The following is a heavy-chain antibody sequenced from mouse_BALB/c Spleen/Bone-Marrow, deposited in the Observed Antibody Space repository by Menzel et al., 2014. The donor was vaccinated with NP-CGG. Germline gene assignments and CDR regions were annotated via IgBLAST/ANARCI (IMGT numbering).Heavy chain of an antibody. Sequence: VQLVESGPELMKPGASVKISCKATGYTFSSYWIEWVKQRPGHGLEWIGEILPGSGNTPYNEKFKGKATFTADTSSNTAYMQLSSLTSEDSAVYYCTRQGFACWGQGTLVTVSA. CDR3: TRQGFAC. CDR1: GYTFSSYW. V-gene: IGHV1-9*01. J-gene: IGHJ3*01. CDR2: ILPGSGNT.